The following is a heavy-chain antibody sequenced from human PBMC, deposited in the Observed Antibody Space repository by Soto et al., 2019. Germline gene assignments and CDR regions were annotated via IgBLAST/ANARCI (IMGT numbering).Heavy chain of an antibody. V-gene: IGHV5-10-1*01. J-gene: IGHJ6*02. Sequence: GRSLKISCKGSGYSFTSYWISWVRQMPGKGLEWMGRIDPSDSYTNYSPSFQGHVTISADKSISTAYLQWSSLKASDTAMYYCARPGYDSSGFGYYYYGMDVWGQGTTVTVSS. D-gene: IGHD3-22*01. CDR3: ARPGYDSSGFGYYYYGMDV. CDR2: IDPSDSYT. CDR1: GYSFTSYW.